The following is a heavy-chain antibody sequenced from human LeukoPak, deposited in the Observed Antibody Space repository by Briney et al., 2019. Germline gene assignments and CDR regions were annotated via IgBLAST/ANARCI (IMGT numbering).Heavy chain of an antibody. D-gene: IGHD5-18*01. CDR2: INGDGSST. Sequence: GGSLRLSCEASGFTFGNYWMHWVRQAPGKGLLWVSRINGDGSSTSYADSVKGRFTISRDNAKNTLYLQMNSLRDEDTAVYYCARDSDTAMDYFDYWGQGTLVTVSS. J-gene: IGHJ4*02. CDR1: GFTFGNYW. V-gene: IGHV3-74*01. CDR3: ARDSDTAMDYFDY.